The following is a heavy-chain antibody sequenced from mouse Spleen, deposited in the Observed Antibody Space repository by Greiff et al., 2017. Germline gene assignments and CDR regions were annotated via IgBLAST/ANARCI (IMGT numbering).Heavy chain of an antibody. CDR2: INPSNGRT. CDR1: GYTFTSYW. Sequence: VKLMESGAELVKPGASVKLSCKASGYTFTSYWMHWVKQRPGQGLEWIGEINPSNGRTNYNEKFKSKATLTVDKSSSTAYMQLSSLTSEDSAVYYCARYANWFAYWGQGTLVTVSA. V-gene: IGHV1S81*02. CDR3: ARYANWFAY. J-gene: IGHJ3*01.